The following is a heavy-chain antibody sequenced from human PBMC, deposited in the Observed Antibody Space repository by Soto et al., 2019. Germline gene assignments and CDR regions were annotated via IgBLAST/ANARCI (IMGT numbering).Heavy chain of an antibody. D-gene: IGHD2-15*01. V-gene: IGHV1-46*03. CDR3: ARVYCSGGSCYGIDY. CDR2: INPSGGT. J-gene: IGHJ4*02. Sequence: QVQLVQSGAEVKKPGASVKISCKESGDTFTSYYIHWVRQAPGQGLEWMGIINPSGGTRYAQKFQGRVTMTMDTSTSTVYMELSSLRSEDTAVYYCARVYCSGGSCYGIDYWCQGTLFTVSS. CDR1: GDTFTSYY.